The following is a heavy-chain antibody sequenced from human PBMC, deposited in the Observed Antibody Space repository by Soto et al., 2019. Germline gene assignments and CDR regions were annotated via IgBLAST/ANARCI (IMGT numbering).Heavy chain of an antibody. CDR2: ISYDGSNK. CDR1: GFTFSSYG. V-gene: IGHV3-30*18. CDR3: AKDRDLYYYYGMDV. Sequence: GGSLRLSCAASGFTFSSYGMHWVRQAPGKGLEWVAVISYDGSNKYYADSVKGRFTISRDNSKNTLYLQMNSLRAEDTAVYYCAKDRDLYYYYGMDVWGQGTTVTVSS. J-gene: IGHJ6*02.